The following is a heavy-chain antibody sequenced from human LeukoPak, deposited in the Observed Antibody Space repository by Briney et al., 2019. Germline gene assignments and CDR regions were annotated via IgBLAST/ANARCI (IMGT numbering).Heavy chain of an antibody. V-gene: IGHV4-59*01. D-gene: IGHD5-18*01. CDR2: IYYSGST. J-gene: IGHJ3*02. CDR1: GGSISSYY. Sequence: PSETLSLTCTVSGGSISSYYWSWIRQPPGKGLESIGYIYYSGSTNYNPSLKSRVTISVDTSKNQFSLKLSSVTAADTAVYYCARGRGYSYVIDAFDIWGQGTMVTVSS. CDR3: ARGRGYSYVIDAFDI.